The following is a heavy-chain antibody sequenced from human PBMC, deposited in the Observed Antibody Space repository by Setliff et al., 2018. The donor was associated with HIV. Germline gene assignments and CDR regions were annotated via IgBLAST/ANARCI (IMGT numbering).Heavy chain of an antibody. CDR2: IVPILGIA. V-gene: IGHV1-69*10. Sequence: WASVKVSCKASGGTFTNSAIGWVRQAPGQGLEWMGAIVPILGIANSAQKFQGRVTMTGNTSISTAYMELSSLRSEDTAVYYCARGGGGYYYVGAVDIWGQGTVVTVSS. CDR1: GGTFTNSA. D-gene: IGHD3-22*01. J-gene: IGHJ3*02. CDR3: ARGGGGYYYVGAVDI.